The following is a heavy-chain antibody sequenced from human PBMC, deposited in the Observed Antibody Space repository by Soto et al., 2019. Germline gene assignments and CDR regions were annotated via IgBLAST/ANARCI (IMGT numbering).Heavy chain of an antibody. CDR3: VRDGTKTLRDWFDP. CDR1: GASISGFY. V-gene: IGHV4-4*07. Sequence: PSETLSLTCTVSGASISGFYWSWIRKSAGKGLEWIGRIYATGTTDYNPSLKSRVMMSVDTSKKQFSLKLRSVTAADTAVYYCVRDGTKTLRDWFDPWGQGISVTVSA. CDR2: IYATGTT. D-gene: IGHD1-1*01. J-gene: IGHJ5*02.